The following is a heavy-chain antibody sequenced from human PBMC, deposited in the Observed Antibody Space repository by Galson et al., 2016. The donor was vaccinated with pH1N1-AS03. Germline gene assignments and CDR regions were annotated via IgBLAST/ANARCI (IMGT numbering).Heavy chain of an antibody. Sequence: SLRLSCAASGFTFSSHGMHWVRQTPGKGLEWVAVIWHDGSEKYYADSVKGRFTISRDNSKNTLYLQMNSLRAEETAVYYCARDRHYYDYIWGTYRYDWYFDLWGRGTLVTVSS. CDR1: GFTFSSHG. CDR2: IWHDGSEK. V-gene: IGHV3-33*01. J-gene: IGHJ2*01. D-gene: IGHD3-16*02. CDR3: ARDRHYYDYIWGTYRYDWYFDL.